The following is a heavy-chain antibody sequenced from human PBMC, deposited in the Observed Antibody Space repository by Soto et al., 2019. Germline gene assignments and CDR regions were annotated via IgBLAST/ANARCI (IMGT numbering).Heavy chain of an antibody. J-gene: IGHJ5*02. CDR2: INHSGST. D-gene: IGHD3-10*01. CDR1: GGSFSGYY. V-gene: IGHV4-34*01. Sequence: PSETLSLTCAVYGGSFSGYYWSWIRQPPGKGLEWIGEINHSGSTNYNPSLKSRVTISVDTSKNQFSLKLSSVTAADTAVYYCARGGGFGFNWFDPWGQGTMVTVYS. CDR3: ARGGGFGFNWFDP.